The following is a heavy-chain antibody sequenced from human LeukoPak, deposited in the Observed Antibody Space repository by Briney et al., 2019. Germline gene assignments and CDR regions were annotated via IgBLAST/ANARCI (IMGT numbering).Heavy chain of an antibody. V-gene: IGHV4-61*02. CDR2: IYTSGST. D-gene: IGHD6-19*01. CDR3: ARHPWHSSGWYSGNYFDY. CDR1: GGSISSGSYY. Sequence: RASETLSLTCTVSGGSISSGSYYWSWIRQPAGKGLEWIGRIYTSGSTNYNPSLKSRVTISVDTSKNQFSLKLSSVTAADTAVYYCARHPWHSSGWYSGNYFDYWGQGTLVTVSS. J-gene: IGHJ4*02.